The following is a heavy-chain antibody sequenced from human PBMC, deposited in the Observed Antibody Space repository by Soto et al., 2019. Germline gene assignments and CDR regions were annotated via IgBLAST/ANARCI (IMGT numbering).Heavy chain of an antibody. Sequence: QVQLVESGGGVVQPGRSLRLSCAASGFTFSSYAMHWVRQAPGKGLEWVAVISYDGSNKYYADSVKGRFTISRDNSKNTLYLQMNSLRAEDTAVYYCARDDPSYYGMDVWDQGTTVTVSS. J-gene: IGHJ6*02. CDR3: ARDDPSYYGMDV. V-gene: IGHV3-30-3*01. CDR2: ISYDGSNK. CDR1: GFTFSSYA.